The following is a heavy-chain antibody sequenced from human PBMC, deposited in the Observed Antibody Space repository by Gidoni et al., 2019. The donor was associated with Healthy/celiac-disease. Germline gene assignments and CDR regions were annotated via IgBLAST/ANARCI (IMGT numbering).Heavy chain of an antibody. V-gene: IGHV4-34*01. D-gene: IGHD5-12*01. CDR3: ARVGSWLQFSGSNWFDP. CDR2: INHSGST. J-gene: IGHJ5*02. Sequence: DGLEWIGEINHSGSTNYNPSLKSRVTISVDTSKNQFSLKLSSVTAADTAVYYCARVGSWLQFSGSNWFDPWGQGTLVTVSS.